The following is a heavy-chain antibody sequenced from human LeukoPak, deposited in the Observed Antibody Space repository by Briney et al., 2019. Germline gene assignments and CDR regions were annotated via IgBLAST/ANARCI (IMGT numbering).Heavy chain of an antibody. J-gene: IGHJ4*02. D-gene: IGHD1-20*01. Sequence: GGSLRLSCVASGFSVSSNYMSWVRQAPGKGLEWVSVIHSGGSTYYADSVKGRFTISRGNSKNTLYLQMNSLRAEDTAVYSCARAYNWNLDYWGQGTLVTVSS. CDR1: GFSVSSNY. V-gene: IGHV3-53*01. CDR2: IHSGGST. CDR3: ARAYNWNLDY.